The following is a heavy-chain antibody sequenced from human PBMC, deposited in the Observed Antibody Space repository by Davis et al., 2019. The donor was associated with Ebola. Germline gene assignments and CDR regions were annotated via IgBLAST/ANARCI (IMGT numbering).Heavy chain of an antibody. V-gene: IGHV3-23*01. J-gene: IGHJ5*02. D-gene: IGHD3-3*01. CDR3: AKEILGSTVFVT. CDR2: NSGNAHRT. Sequence: PGGSLRLSCAASRFTFKDYAMSWVRQAAGKGPEWVPSNSGNAHRTSYGNSVKGRFTISRDNSKNTLYLQMDSLTAEDTAIYYCAKEILGSTVFVTWGQGTLVTVSS. CDR1: RFTFKDYA.